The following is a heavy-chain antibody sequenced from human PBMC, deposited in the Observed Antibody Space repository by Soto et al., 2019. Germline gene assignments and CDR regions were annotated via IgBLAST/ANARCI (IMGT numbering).Heavy chain of an antibody. CDR3: ASARVVAILPDIY. D-gene: IGHD2-21*01. J-gene: IGHJ4*02. CDR2: IDSGSSTI. Sequence: EVQLVQSGGGLVKPGGSLRLSCAASGFSFSLYTMNWVRQAPGKGLEWVASIDSGSSTIHYAESMKGRFTISRDNAKKSLNLQMNSLRAEDTAVYYCASARVVAILPDIYWGQGTLVTVSS. V-gene: IGHV3-21*02. CDR1: GFSFSLYT.